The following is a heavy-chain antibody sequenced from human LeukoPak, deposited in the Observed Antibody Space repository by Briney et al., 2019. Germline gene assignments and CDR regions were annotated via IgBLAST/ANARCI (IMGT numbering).Heavy chain of an antibody. Sequence: PSETLSLTCTVSGGSISSYYWSWIRQPAGKGLEWIGRIYTSGSTNYNPSLKSRVTMSVDTSKNQFSLKLSSVTAADTAVYYCARADAYYGSGSYDYWGQGTLVTVSS. CDR2: IYTSGST. J-gene: IGHJ4*02. V-gene: IGHV4-4*07. CDR3: ARADAYYGSGSYDY. D-gene: IGHD3-10*01. CDR1: GGSISSYY.